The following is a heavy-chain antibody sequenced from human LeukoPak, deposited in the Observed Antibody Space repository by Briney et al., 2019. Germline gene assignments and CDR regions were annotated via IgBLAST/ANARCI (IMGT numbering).Heavy chain of an antibody. D-gene: IGHD3-16*02. CDR3: AKDMRDYVWGSYRYVSYTID. CDR1: GFTFSSYG. V-gene: IGHV3-23*01. CDR2: ISGSGGST. Sequence: PGGSLRLSCAASGFTFSSYGMHWVRQAPGKGLEWVSAISGSGGSTYYADSVKGRFTISRDNSKNTLYLQMNSLRAEDTAVYYCAKDMRDYVWGSYRYVSYTIDWGQGTLVTVSS. J-gene: IGHJ4*02.